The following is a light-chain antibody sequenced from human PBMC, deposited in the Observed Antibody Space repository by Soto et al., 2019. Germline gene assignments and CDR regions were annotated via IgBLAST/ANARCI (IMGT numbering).Light chain of an antibody. CDR1: RSLGTYS. CDR3: QNYGDSLFI. Sequence: EIVLTQSPGTLSLSPGERATLLCRASRSLGTYSLTWYQQKPGQAPRVLNSGTSSRATGIPDRFSGSGSGTDFTLTISRVETEDFAEYYCQNYGDSLFIFGPGTKVEFK. CDR2: GTS. J-gene: IGKJ3*01. V-gene: IGKV3-20*01.